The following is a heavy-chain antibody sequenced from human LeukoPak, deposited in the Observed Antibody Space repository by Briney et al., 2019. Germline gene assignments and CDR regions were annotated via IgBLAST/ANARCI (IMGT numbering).Heavy chain of an antibody. CDR1: GYTFTGYY. CDR3: ARGHMVRGVITIFDY. D-gene: IGHD3-10*01. J-gene: IGHJ4*02. Sequence: ASVKVSCKASGYTFTGYYMQWVREAPGQGLEWMGRINPNSGGTNYAQKFQGRVTMTRDTSISTAYMELSRLRSDDTAVYYCARGHMVRGVITIFDYWGQGTLVTVSS. V-gene: IGHV1-2*06. CDR2: INPNSGGT.